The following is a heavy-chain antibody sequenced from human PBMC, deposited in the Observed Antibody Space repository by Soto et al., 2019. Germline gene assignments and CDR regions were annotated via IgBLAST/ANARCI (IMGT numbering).Heavy chain of an antibody. V-gene: IGHV1-18*01. CDR3: ARNLVYGDNGPSDH. J-gene: IGHJ4*02. D-gene: IGHD4-17*01. CDR1: GDTFTSNC. Sequence: ASVKRSSKASGDTFTSNCISSVRQAPRQGRECRGWISAYNGNTNYAQKLQGRVTMTTDTSTSTAYMELRSLRSDDTAVYYCARNLVYGDNGPSDHWGQGTLVPVSS. CDR2: ISAYNGNT.